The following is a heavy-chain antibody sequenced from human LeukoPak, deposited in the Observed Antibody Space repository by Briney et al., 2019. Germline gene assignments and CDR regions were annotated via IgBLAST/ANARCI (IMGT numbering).Heavy chain of an antibody. D-gene: IGHD6-13*01. Sequence: KPSETLSLTCTVSGGSISNYYWSWIRQPPGKGLEWIGYIYYSGSTNYNPSLKSRVTISVDTSKNQFSLKLSSVTAADTAVYYCARHGDSSSWSYFDYWGQGTLVTVPS. CDR1: GGSISNYY. V-gene: IGHV4-59*08. CDR2: IYYSGST. J-gene: IGHJ4*02. CDR3: ARHGDSSSWSYFDY.